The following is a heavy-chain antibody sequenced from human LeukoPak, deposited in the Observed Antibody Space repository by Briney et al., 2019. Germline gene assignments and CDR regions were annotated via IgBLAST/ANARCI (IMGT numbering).Heavy chain of an antibody. CDR2: ISYDGSNK. D-gene: IGHD3-10*01. CDR1: GFTFSSYG. V-gene: IGHV3-30*18. Sequence: GGSLRLSCAASGFTFSSYGMHWVRQAPGKGLEWVAVISYDGSNKYYADSVKGRFTISRDNSKNTLCLQMNSLRAEDTAVYYCAKDGVDYYGSGSLDYWGQGTLVTVSS. J-gene: IGHJ4*02. CDR3: AKDGVDYYGSGSLDY.